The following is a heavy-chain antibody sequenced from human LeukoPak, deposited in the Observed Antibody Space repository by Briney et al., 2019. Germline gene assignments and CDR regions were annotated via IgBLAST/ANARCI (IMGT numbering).Heavy chain of an antibody. Sequence: SETLSLTCTVSGGSISSYYWSWIRQPPGKGLEWIGYIYYSGSTNYNPSLKSRVTISVDTSKNQFSLKLSSVTAADTAVYYCARAVDGTMVRGVIIGGWFDPWGQGTLVTVSS. D-gene: IGHD3-10*01. V-gene: IGHV4-59*01. CDR1: GGSISSYY. J-gene: IGHJ5*02. CDR2: IYYSGST. CDR3: ARAVDGTMVRGVIIGGWFDP.